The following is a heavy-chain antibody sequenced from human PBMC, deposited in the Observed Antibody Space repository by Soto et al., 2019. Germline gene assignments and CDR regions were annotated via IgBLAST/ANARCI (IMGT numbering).Heavy chain of an antibody. CDR2: INAYNGNT. Sequence: QVQLVQSGAEVKNPGASVKVSCKASGYRFTSYGIGWVRQAPGQGLEWMGWINAYNGNTNYAQNVQGRATLTTDTSTSTAYMELRSLRSNATAVYYCAMVDVYVTPSPQDVWGQGTTVTVSS. CDR3: AMVDVYVTPSPQDV. D-gene: IGHD3-16*01. V-gene: IGHV1-18*01. CDR1: GYRFTSYG. J-gene: IGHJ6*02.